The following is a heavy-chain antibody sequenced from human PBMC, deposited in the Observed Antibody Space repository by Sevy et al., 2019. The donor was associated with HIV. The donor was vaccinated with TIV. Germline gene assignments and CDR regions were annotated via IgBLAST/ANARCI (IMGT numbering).Heavy chain of an antibody. CDR1: GFTFSTYA. V-gene: IGHV3-23*01. D-gene: IGHD3-22*01. J-gene: IGHJ6*02. CDR2: TSGSGGDT. CDR3: AKDAYYYDSSGYSMSQWYYGMDV. Sequence: GGSLRLSCAASGFTFSTYAMSWVRRAPGKGLEWVSVTSGSGGDTDYADSVKGRFTISRDNSKNTLYLQMNSLRAEDTAVYYCAKDAYYYDSSGYSMSQWYYGMDVWGQGTTVTVSS.